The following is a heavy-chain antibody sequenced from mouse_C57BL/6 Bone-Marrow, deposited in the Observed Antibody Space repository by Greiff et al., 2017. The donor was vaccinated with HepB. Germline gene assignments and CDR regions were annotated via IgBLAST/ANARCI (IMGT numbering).Heavy chain of an antibody. D-gene: IGHD1-1*01. J-gene: IGHJ1*03. Sequence: EVKVVESGGGLVQSGRSLRLSCATSGFTFSDFYMEWVRQAPGKGLEWIAASRNKANDYTTEYSASVKGRFIVSRDTSQSILYLQMNALRAEDTAIYYCARDAPTVGFDVWGTGTTVTVSS. V-gene: IGHV7-1*01. CDR2: SRNKANDYTT. CDR1: GFTFSDFY. CDR3: ARDAPTVGFDV.